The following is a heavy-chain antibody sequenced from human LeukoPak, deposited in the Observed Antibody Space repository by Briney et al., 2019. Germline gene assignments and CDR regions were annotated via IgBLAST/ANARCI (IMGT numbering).Heavy chain of an antibody. CDR1: GGSISSGSYY. CDR3: ASSVRGWLQFDY. Sequence: PSETLSLTCTVSGGSISSGSYYWSWIRQPAGKGLEWIGRIYTSGSTNYNPSLKSRVTISVDTSKNQFSLKLSSVTAADTAVYYCASSVRGWLQFDYWGQGTLVTVSS. V-gene: IGHV4-61*02. D-gene: IGHD5-24*01. J-gene: IGHJ4*02. CDR2: IYTSGST.